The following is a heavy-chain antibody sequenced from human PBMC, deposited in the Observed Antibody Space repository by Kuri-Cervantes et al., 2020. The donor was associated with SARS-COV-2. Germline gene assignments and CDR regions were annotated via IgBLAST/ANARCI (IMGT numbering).Heavy chain of an antibody. CDR3: SRDQVSAAGTANY. D-gene: IGHD6-13*01. J-gene: IGHJ4*02. CDR1: GFTFRDYY. Sequence: LSLTCVASGFTFRDYYMSWIRQAPGKGLEWISYISSSDSTTYYADSVKGRFTISRDNAKRTLFLQMNSLSVDDTAVYYCSRDQVSAAGTANYWGQGALVTVSS. CDR2: ISSSDSTT. V-gene: IGHV3-11*01.